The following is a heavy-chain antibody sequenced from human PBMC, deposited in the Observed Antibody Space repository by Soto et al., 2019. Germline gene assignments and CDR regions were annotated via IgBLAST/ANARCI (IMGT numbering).Heavy chain of an antibody. J-gene: IGHJ4*02. D-gene: IGHD5-18*01. CDR3: AKWGRGYSQ. CDR2: IYPDDSDT. V-gene: IGHV5-51*01. CDR1: GYSFTSYW. Sequence: PGESLKISCKCSGYSFTSYWIAWVRQMPGKGLEWMGIIYPDDSDTRYSPSFRGQVTISRDNSKNTLYLQMNSLRAEDTAVYYCAKWGRGYSQWGQGTLVTVSS.